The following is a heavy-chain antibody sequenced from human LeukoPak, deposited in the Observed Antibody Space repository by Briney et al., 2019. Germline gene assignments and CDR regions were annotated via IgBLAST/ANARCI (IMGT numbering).Heavy chain of an antibody. CDR3: ARWATYSYGYYYNYGMGV. CDR2: ISTSISYI. V-gene: IGHV3-21*01. D-gene: IGHD5-18*01. J-gene: IGHJ6*02. Sequence: GGSLRLSCAASGFTFSTYTMNWVRQAPGKGLEWASSISTSISYIYYADSVKGRFTISRDNAKNSLYLQMNSLRAEDTAVYYCARWATYSYGYYYNYGMGVWGQGTTVTVSS. CDR1: GFTFSTYT.